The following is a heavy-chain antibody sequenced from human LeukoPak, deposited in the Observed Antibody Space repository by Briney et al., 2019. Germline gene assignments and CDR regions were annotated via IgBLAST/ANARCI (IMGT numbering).Heavy chain of an antibody. CDR3: ARGSRVGATFDN. D-gene: IGHD1-26*01. V-gene: IGHV1-2*07. Sequence: ASVKVSCKASGYTFTEHPMHWVRQAPGQGLEWVGDINPYSGNTNYAHHFQGRVTMTLDTSINVAYLEVRRLKVNGTAMYYCARGSRVGATFDNWGQGTLVIVSS. CDR1: GYTFTEHP. J-gene: IGHJ4*02. CDR2: INPYSGNT.